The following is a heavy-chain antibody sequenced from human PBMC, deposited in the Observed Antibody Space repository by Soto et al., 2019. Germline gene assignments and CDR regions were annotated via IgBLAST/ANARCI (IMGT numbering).Heavy chain of an antibody. Sequence: GGSLRLSCAASGFTFSRYWMSWVRQAPGKGLEWVANIKQDGSEKYYVDSVKGRFTISRDNAKNSLYLQMNSLRAEDTAVYYCARDPSYFDYWGQGTLVTVSS. V-gene: IGHV3-7*01. J-gene: IGHJ4*02. CDR2: IKQDGSEK. CDR1: GFTFSRYW. CDR3: ARDPSYFDY.